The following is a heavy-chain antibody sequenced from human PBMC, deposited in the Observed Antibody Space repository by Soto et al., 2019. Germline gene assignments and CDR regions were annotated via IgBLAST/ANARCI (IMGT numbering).Heavy chain of an antibody. CDR1: GGTFSSYA. V-gene: IGHV1-69*01. D-gene: IGHD6-19*01. CDR3: EREKDSSGWYNWFDP. J-gene: IGHJ5*02. CDR2: IIPIFGTA. Sequence: QVQLVQSGAEVKKPGSSVKVSCKASGGTFSSYAISWVRQAPGQWLEWMGGIIPIFGTAHYAQKFQGRVTIAADESTSTAYMELSSLSSEATAVYYCEREKDSSGWYNWFDPWGQETLVTVSS.